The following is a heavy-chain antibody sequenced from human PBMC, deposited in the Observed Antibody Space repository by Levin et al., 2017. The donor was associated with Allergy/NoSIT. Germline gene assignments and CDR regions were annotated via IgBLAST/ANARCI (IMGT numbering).Heavy chain of an antibody. V-gene: IGHV3-21*01. Sequence: GESLKISCAASGFTFSSYSMNWVRQAPGKGLEWVSSISSSSSYIYYADSVKGRFTISRDNAKNSLYLQMNSLRAEDTAVYYCAQVNADAFDIWGQGTMVTVSS. J-gene: IGHJ3*02. CDR3: AQVNADAFDI. CDR2: ISSSSSYI. CDR1: GFTFSSYS. D-gene: IGHD4-11*01.